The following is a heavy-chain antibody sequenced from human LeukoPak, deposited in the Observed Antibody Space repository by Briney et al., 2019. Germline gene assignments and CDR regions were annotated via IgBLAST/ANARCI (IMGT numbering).Heavy chain of an antibody. Sequence: GGSLRLSCAASGFSFSSYGMHWVRQAPGKGLEWVAVISYDGSNEYYADSVKGRFTISRDNSKNTLYLQMNSLRAEDTAVYYCARDRRSGSFAFDIWGQGTMVTVSS. V-gene: IGHV3-30*03. J-gene: IGHJ3*02. D-gene: IGHD3-10*01. CDR3: ARDRRSGSFAFDI. CDR2: ISYDGSNE. CDR1: GFSFSSYG.